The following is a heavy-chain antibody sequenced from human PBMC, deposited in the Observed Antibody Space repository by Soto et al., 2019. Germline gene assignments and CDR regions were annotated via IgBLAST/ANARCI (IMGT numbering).Heavy chain of an antibody. V-gene: IGHV5-51*01. CDR2: IYPGDSDT. CDR1: GYSFTSYW. J-gene: IGHJ6*02. D-gene: IGHD5-18*01. Sequence: GESLKISCKGSGYSFTSYWIGWVRQMPGKGLEWMGIIYPGDSDTRYSPSFQGRVTISADKSISTAYLQWSSLKASDTAMYYCARRADGRQQLWFPSYYYYGMDVWGQGTTVTVS. CDR3: ARRADGRQQLWFPSYYYYGMDV.